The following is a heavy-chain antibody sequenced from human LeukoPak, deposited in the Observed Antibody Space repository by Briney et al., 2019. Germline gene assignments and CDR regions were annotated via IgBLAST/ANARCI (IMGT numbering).Heavy chain of an antibody. J-gene: IGHJ5*02. CDR3: AKGQPTMTTVTSATFDP. Sequence: PGGSLRLSCAASGFTFSTFAMSWVRQAPGKGLEWVSGISSGGDNTYYADSVKGRFTISRDNSKNTLYLQMNSLRAEDTAVYYCAKGQPTMTTVTSATFDPWGQGTLVTVSS. CDR2: ISSGGDNT. V-gene: IGHV3-23*01. CDR1: GFTFSTFA. D-gene: IGHD4-17*01.